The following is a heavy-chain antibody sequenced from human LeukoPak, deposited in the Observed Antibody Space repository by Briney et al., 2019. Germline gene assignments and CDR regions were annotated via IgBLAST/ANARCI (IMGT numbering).Heavy chain of an antibody. CDR1: GGSISSGSYY. CDR3: ARLGSAAAGSRYFDY. D-gene: IGHD6-13*01. CDR2: IYTSGST. J-gene: IGHJ4*02. Sequence: SETLSLTCTVSGGSISSGSYYWSWIRQPAGKGLEWIGRIYTSGSTNYNSSLKSRVTISVDMSKNQFSLKLSSVTAADTAVYYCARLGSAAAGSRYFDYWGQGTLVTVSS. V-gene: IGHV4-61*02.